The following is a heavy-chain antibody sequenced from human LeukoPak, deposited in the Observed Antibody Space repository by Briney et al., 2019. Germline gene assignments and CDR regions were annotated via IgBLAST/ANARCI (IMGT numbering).Heavy chain of an antibody. CDR3: AKGGYSYGIHFDY. D-gene: IGHD5-18*01. V-gene: IGHV3-30*18. J-gene: IGHJ4*02. Sequence: GRSLRLSCAASGFTFSSYGMHWVRQAPGKGLEWVVVISYDGSNKYYADSVKGRFTISRDNSKNTLYLQMNSLRAEDTAVYYCAKGGYSYGIHFDYWGQGTLVTVSS. CDR2: ISYDGSNK. CDR1: GFTFSSYG.